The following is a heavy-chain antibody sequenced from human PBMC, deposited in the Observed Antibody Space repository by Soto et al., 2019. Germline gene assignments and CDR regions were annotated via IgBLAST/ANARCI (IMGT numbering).Heavy chain of an antibody. V-gene: IGHV1-2*02. D-gene: IGHD6-6*01. CDR3: AREPVGGRSSGYNWFDP. CDR2: INPNSGGT. J-gene: IGHJ5*02. Sequence: GXSGKVSCKASVYTFTGYYMHWVRQAPGQGLEWMGWINPNSGGTNYAQKFQGRVTMTRDTSISTAYMELSRLRSDDTAVYYCAREPVGGRSSGYNWFDPWGQGTLVTVSS. CDR1: VYTFTGYY.